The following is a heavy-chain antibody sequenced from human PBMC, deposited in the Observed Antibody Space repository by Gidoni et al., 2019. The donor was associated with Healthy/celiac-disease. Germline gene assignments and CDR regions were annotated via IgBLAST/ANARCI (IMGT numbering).Heavy chain of an antibody. CDR1: GFTCDDYA. CDR2: ISWNSGSI. Sequence: EVQLVESGGGLVQPGRSLRLSCAASGFTCDDYAMHWVRQAPGKGLEWVSGISWNSGSIGYADAVKGRFTISRDNAKNSLYLQMNSLRAEDTALYYCAKEYGSGSPFYGFDYWGQGTLVTVSS. D-gene: IGHD3-10*01. CDR3: AKEYGSGSPFYGFDY. V-gene: IGHV3-9*01. J-gene: IGHJ4*02.